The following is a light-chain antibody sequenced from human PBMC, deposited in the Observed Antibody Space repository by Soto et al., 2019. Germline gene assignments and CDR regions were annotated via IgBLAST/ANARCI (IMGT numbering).Light chain of an antibody. CDR2: GAS. CDR3: QQHNNWPPWT. CDR1: QSVSSN. Sequence: EIVMTQSPATLSVSPGERATLSCRASQSVSSNLAWYQQTPGQAPRLLMSGASTRATGIPDRFSGSGSGTEFPLTISSLQSEDFAVYYCQQHNNWPPWTFGQGTKVEIK. J-gene: IGKJ1*01. V-gene: IGKV3-15*01.